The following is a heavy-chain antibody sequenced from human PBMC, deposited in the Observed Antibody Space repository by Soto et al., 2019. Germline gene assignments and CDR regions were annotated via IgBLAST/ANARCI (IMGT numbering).Heavy chain of an antibody. D-gene: IGHD4-17*01. J-gene: IGHJ4*02. V-gene: IGHV4-31*03. Sequence: QVQLQESGPGLVKPSETLSLTCTVSGASINSGGYYWSWIRQLPGKGLEWIGYIYFSGSTYYNPSRESRVTISLDTSQNQFSLKLRSVTAADTAMYFCASGDAWEALLAHWGQGILVTVSS. CDR3: ASGDAWEALLAH. CDR1: GASINSGGYY. CDR2: IYFSGST.